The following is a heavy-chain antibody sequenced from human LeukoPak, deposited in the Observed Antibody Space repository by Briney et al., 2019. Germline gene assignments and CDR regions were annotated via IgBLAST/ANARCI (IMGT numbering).Heavy chain of an antibody. CDR3: SRLIQLWTTDGFDI. Sequence: GGSLRLSCGASGFSFGDYAMSWVRQAPGKGLEWVGFIRSRAYGGTIEYAASVKGRFTISRDDSKSIAYLQMNSLKTEDTAMYYCSRLIQLWTTDGFDIWGQGTMVTVSS. D-gene: IGHD5-18*01. J-gene: IGHJ3*02. CDR1: GFSFGDYA. V-gene: IGHV3-49*04. CDR2: IRSRAYGGTI.